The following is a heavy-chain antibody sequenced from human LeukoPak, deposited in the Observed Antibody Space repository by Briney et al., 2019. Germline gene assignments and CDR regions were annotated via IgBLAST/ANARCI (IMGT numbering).Heavy chain of an antibody. V-gene: IGHV3-53*01. CDR3: ASQTTVKYYFDY. CDR1: GFTVSSNY. J-gene: IGHJ4*02. Sequence: PGGSPRLSCAASGFTVSSNYMSWVRQAPGKGLEWVSVIYSGGSTYYADSVKGRFTISRDNSKSTLYLQLNSLRGEDTAVYYCASQTTVKYYFDYWGQGTLVTVSS. CDR2: IYSGGST. D-gene: IGHD4-17*01.